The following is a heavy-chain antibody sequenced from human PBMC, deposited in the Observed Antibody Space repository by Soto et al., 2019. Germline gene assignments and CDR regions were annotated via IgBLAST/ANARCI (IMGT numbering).Heavy chain of an antibody. Sequence: PGGSLRLSCAASGFTFSSYGMHWVRQAPGKGLEWVAVIWYDGSNKYYADSVKGRFTISRDNSKNTLYLQMNSLRAEDTAVYYCARDRGVVPAANYYYYGMDVWGQGTTVTVSS. D-gene: IGHD2-2*01. CDR2: IWYDGSNK. V-gene: IGHV3-33*01. CDR3: ARDRGVVPAANYYYYGMDV. CDR1: GFTFSSYG. J-gene: IGHJ6*02.